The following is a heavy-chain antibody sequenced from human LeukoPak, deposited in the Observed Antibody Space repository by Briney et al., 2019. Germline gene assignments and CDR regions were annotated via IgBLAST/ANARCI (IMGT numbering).Heavy chain of an antibody. V-gene: IGHV4-59*02. J-gene: IGHJ5*02. CDR1: GASVSAYY. CDR2: IHDSGSA. D-gene: IGHD3-3*02. CDR3: VQVRLAGLFDP. Sequence: PSETLSLTYTVSGASVSAYYWTWIRQPPGKRLEWLGYIHDSGSANYNPSLNSRLTMSLDASKNQFSLKLSSVSAADTAVYYCVQVRLAGLFDPWGQGTLVTVSS.